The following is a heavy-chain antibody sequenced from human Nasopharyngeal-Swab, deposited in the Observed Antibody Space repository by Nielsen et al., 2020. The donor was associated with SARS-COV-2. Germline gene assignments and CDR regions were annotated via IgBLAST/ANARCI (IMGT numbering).Heavy chain of an antibody. CDR3: ARGVYDILTGYYLGYYYGMDV. CDR1: GGSFSGYY. D-gene: IGHD3-9*01. V-gene: IGHV4-34*01. J-gene: IGHJ6*02. CDR2: INHSGST. Sequence: SETLSLTCAVYGGSFSGYYWSWIRQPPGKGLEWIGEINHSGSTNYNPSLKSRVTISVDTSKNQFSLKLSSVTAADTAVYYCARGVYDILTGYYLGYYYGMDVWCQGTTVTVSS.